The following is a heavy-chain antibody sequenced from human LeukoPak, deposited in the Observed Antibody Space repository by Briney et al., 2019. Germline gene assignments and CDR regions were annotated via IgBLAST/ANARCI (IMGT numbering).Heavy chain of an antibody. CDR3: ARVGSSGWYYFDY. J-gene: IGHJ4*02. Sequence: ASVKVSCKASEYTFTGYYMHWVRQAPGQGPEWMGWINPNSGGTNYAQKFQGRVTMTRDTSISTAYMELSRLRSDDTAVYYCARVGSSGWYYFDYWGQGTLVTVSS. CDR1: EYTFTGYY. CDR2: INPNSGGT. D-gene: IGHD6-19*01. V-gene: IGHV1-2*02.